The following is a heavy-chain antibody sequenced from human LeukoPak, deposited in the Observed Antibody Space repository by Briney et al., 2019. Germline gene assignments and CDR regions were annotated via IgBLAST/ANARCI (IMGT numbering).Heavy chain of an antibody. D-gene: IGHD6-13*01. CDR1: GFTFSSYS. CDR3: ARAPGIAAAGH. J-gene: IGHJ4*02. CDR2: ISSSSSYI. V-gene: IGHV3-21*01. Sequence: GGSLRLSCAASGFTFSSYSTNWVRQAPGKGLEWVSSISSSSSYIYYADSVKGRFTISRDNAKNSLYLQMNSLRAEDTAVYYCARAPGIAAAGHWGQGTLVTVSS.